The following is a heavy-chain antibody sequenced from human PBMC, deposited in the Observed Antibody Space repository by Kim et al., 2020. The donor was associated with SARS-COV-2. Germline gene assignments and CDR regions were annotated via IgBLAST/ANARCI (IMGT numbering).Heavy chain of an antibody. J-gene: IGHJ3*02. Sequence: SETLSLTCTVSGGSISSYYWSWIRQPPGKGLEWIGYIYYSGSTNYNPPLKSRATISVDTSKNQFSLKRSPVTAADTAAFYCARDGRVTISDDFVIWGQG. D-gene: IGHD4-17*01. V-gene: IGHV4-59*01. CDR2: IYYSGST. CDR3: ARDGRVTISDDFVI. CDR1: GGSISSYY.